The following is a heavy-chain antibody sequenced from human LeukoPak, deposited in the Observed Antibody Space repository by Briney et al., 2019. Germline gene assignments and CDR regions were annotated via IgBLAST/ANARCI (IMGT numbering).Heavy chain of an antibody. CDR2: IYPRDGST. Sequence: GASVKVSCKASGYTFTGYYIHWVRQAPGQGLEWMGVIYPRDGSTSYAQKFQGRVTVTRDTSTSTVHMELSGLRSEDTAVYYCARDQEAFDYWGQGTLVTVSS. CDR3: ARDQEAFDY. V-gene: IGHV1-46*01. J-gene: IGHJ4*02. CDR1: GYTFTGYY.